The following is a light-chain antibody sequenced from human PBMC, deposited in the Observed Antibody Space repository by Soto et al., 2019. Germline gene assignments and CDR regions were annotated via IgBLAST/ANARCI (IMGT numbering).Light chain of an antibody. Sequence: IQLTQSPSTLSVSVGDIFTITCRASQGVSTWLAWYQQRPSQAPKLLVYEASKLQSGVPSRFSASGSVRDFTLTISSLQPEDSATYYCQQYYDFRTFGQGTKVDI. CDR2: EAS. V-gene: IGKV1-5*03. CDR1: QGVSTW. J-gene: IGKJ1*01. CDR3: QQYYDFRT.